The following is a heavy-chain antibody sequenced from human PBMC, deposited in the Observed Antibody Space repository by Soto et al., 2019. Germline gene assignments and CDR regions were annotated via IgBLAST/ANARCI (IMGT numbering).Heavy chain of an antibody. CDR1: GFTFSSYS. D-gene: IGHD6-19*01. V-gene: IGHV3-48*02. CDR3: ARVKVISGWYRGSPNWFAP. CDR2: ISSSSSTI. Sequence: PGGSLRLSCAASGFTFSSYSMNWVRQAPGKGLEWVSYISSSSSTIYYADSVKGRFTISRDNAKNSLYLQMNSLRDEDTAVYYCARVKVISGWYRGSPNWFAPPGPGSLGTVFS. J-gene: IGHJ5*02.